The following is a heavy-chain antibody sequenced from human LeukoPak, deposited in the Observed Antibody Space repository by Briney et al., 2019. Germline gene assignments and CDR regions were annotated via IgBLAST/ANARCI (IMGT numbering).Heavy chain of an antibody. CDR1: GGSISSYY. D-gene: IGHD6-6*01. Sequence: SETLSLTCTVSGGSISSYYWSWIRQPAGKGLEWIGRIYTSGSTDYNPSLKSRITMSIDTSKNHFSLKLSSVTAADTGVYFCAREDSSSWGPFDYWGQGTLVTVSS. CDR2: IYTSGST. CDR3: AREDSSSWGPFDY. J-gene: IGHJ4*02. V-gene: IGHV4-4*07.